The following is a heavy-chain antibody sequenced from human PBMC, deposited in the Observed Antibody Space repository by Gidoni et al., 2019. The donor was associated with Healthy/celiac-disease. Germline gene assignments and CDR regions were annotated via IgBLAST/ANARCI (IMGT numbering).Heavy chain of an antibody. CDR3: ARDARYDSSGYSYYFDY. V-gene: IGHV3-21*01. D-gene: IGHD3-22*01. Sequence: APGKGLGWVSCISSSSSYIYYADSVKGRCTISRDNAKNSLDLQMNSLRAEDTAVYYCARDARYDSSGYSYYFDYWGQGTLVTVSS. J-gene: IGHJ4*02. CDR2: ISSSSSYI.